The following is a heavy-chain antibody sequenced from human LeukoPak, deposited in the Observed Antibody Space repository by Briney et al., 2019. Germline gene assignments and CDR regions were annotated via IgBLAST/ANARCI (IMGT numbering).Heavy chain of an antibody. J-gene: IGHJ4*02. Sequence: GGSLRLSCLASGFTLSSNDMSWVRQAPGKGLEWVSYIGSTTTIYYADSVKGRFTISRDNAKNSLYLQMNNLGDEDTAVYYCARDTPSRGSFDYWGQGTLVTVSS. D-gene: IGHD3-10*01. CDR2: IGSTTTI. V-gene: IGHV3-48*02. CDR1: GFTLSSND. CDR3: ARDTPSRGSFDY.